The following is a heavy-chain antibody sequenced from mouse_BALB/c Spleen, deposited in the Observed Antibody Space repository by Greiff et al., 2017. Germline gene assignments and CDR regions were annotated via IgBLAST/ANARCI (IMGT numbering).Heavy chain of an antibody. V-gene: IGHV5-6-2*01. CDR3: ARRSTMITTGYYAMDY. CDR2: INSNGGST. D-gene: IGHD2-4*01. Sequence: EVMLVESGGGLVKLGGSLKLSCAASGFTFSSYYMSWVRQTPEKRLELVAAINSNGGSTYYPDTVKGRFTISRDNAKNTLYLQMSSLKSEDTALYYCARRSTMITTGYYAMDYWGQGTSVTVSS. CDR1: GFTFSSYY. J-gene: IGHJ4*01.